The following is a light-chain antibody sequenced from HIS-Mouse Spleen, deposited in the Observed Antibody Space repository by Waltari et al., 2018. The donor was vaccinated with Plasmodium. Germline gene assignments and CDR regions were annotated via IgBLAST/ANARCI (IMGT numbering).Light chain of an antibody. CDR2: QDS. V-gene: IGLV3-1*01. CDR1: KLGDKY. J-gene: IGLJ2*01. CDR3: QAWDSST. Sequence: SYELTQPPSVSVSPGQTASITCPGDKLGDKYACWYRQKPGQSPVLVIYQDSKRPSGIPERFSGSNSGNTATLTISGTQAMDEADYYCQAWDSSTFGGGTKLTVL.